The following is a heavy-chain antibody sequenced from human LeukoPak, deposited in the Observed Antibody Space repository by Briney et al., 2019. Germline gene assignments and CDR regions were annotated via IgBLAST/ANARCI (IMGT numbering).Heavy chain of an antibody. CDR3: AFLEGYSYGTGSSYGTDV. V-gene: IGHV3-30*03. Sequence: PGRSLRLSCAASGFTLSSCAIHWVRQAPGKGLEWVAVMSFDVRNTYYSESVKGRFTITRDNFRNTLYLQMNSLRTEDTAVYYCAFLEGYSYGTGSSYGTDVWGQGTAVTVS. D-gene: IGHD5-18*01. J-gene: IGHJ6*02. CDR1: GFTLSSCA. CDR2: MSFDVRNT.